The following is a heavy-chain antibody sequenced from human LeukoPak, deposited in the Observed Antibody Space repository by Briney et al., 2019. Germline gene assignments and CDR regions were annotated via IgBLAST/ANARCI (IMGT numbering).Heavy chain of an antibody. D-gene: IGHD2-15*01. CDR3: AGGAPGGYCSGGSCPYYDY. CDR1: GFTFTSYD. V-gene: IGHV1-8*01. J-gene: IGHJ4*02. Sequence: ASVKVSCKASGFTFTSYDINWVRQATGQGLEYMGWMNPSSGNTGYAQKFQGRVTMTRNTSISTAYMELSSLRSEDTAVYYCAGGAPGGYCSGGSCPYYDYWGQGSLVTVSS. CDR2: MNPSSGNT.